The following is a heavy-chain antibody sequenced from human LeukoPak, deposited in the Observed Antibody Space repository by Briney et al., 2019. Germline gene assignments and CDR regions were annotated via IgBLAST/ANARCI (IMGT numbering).Heavy chain of an antibody. CDR3: ARDSDRSPIVVVPAAMDY. J-gene: IGHJ4*02. V-gene: IGHV3-7*01. CDR2: IKQDGSEK. D-gene: IGHD2-2*01. Sequence: GGSLRLSCAASGFTFSSYWMSWVRQAPGKGLEWVANIKQDGSEKYYVDSVKGRFTISRDNAKNSLYLQMNSLRAEDTAVYYCARDSDRSPIVVVPAAMDYWGQGTLVTVSS. CDR1: GFTFSSYW.